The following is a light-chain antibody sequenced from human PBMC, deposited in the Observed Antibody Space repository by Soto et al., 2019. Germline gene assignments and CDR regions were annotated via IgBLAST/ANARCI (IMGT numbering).Light chain of an antibody. J-gene: IGLJ2*01. Sequence: QSALTQPRSVSGSPGQSVTISSTGTSSDVGAYNYVSWYQQHPGKAPKMMIYDVTKRPSGVPDRFSGSKSGNTASLTISGLRAEDEADYYCCSYAGRYTLILGGGTKLTVL. V-gene: IGLV2-11*01. CDR3: CSYAGRYTLI. CDR2: DVT. CDR1: SSDVGAYNY.